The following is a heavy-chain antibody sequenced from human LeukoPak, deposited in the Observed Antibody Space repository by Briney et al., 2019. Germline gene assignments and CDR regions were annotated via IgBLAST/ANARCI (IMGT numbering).Heavy chain of an antibody. CDR3: ASPGIVAAGTDRGFDY. CDR1: GASISSYY. D-gene: IGHD6-13*01. V-gene: IGHV4-59*01. J-gene: IGHJ4*02. CDR2: IYYSGST. Sequence: SETLSLTCTVSGASISSYYWSWIRQPPGKGMEWIGFIYYSGSTTYYPYFKNGRTISVNNSKNQSSLRLSSVTAADAAVYYCASPGIVAAGTDRGFDYWGQGTLVTVSS.